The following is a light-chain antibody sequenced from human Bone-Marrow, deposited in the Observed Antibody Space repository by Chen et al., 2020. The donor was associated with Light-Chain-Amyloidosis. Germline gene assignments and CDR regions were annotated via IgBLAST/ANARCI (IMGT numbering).Light chain of an antibody. J-gene: IGLJ3*02. V-gene: IGLV3-21*02. CDR2: DDS. CDR1: NIGSTS. CDR3: QVWDRSSDRPV. Sequence: SYVLTPPSSPSVAPGQTATIACGGNNIGSTSVHWYKQTPGQAPLLVVYDDSDRPSGIPERLSGSNSGNTATLTISRVEAGDEADYYCQVWDRSSDRPVFGGGTKLTVL.